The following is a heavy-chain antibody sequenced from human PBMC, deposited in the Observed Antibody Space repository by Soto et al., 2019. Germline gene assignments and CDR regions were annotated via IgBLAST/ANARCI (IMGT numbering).Heavy chain of an antibody. CDR2: TIPVFNTA. V-gene: IGHV1-69*06. CDR3: ARGVYGSGNYYTGPSAFDI. CDR1: GGTLSDHG. Sequence: QVQLEQSGAEVKKPGSSVKISCKASGGTLSDHGVSWLRQAPGQGLEWVGGTIPVFNTAKYEPKFQGSVTIAADKSTTIAYMELGSLRSDDTAFYYCARGVYGSGNYYTGPSAFDIWGQGTLVIVSS. D-gene: IGHD3-10*01. J-gene: IGHJ3*02.